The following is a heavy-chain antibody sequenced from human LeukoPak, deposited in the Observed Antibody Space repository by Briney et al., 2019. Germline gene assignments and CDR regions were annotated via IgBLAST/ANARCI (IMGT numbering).Heavy chain of an antibody. CDR2: MNPNSGNT. D-gene: IGHD6-13*01. CDR3: ARGLKSRGSSWFDP. J-gene: IGHJ5*02. V-gene: IGHV1-8*01. CDR1: GYTFTSYD. Sequence: ASVKVSCKASGYTFTSYDINWVRQATGQGLEWMGWMNPNSGNTGYAQKFQGRVTMTRTTSISTAYMELSSLRSEDTAVYYCARGLKSRGSSWFDPWGQGTLVTVSS.